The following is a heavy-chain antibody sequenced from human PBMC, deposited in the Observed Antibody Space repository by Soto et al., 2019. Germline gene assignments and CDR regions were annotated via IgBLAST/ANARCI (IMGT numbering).Heavy chain of an antibody. CDR1: GFPFSRYA. V-gene: IGHV3-23*01. J-gene: IGHJ5*02. CDR2: IRGSGGST. D-gene: IGHD3-16*01. CDR3: ARGRPHELDP. Sequence: EVQLLESGGGLVPPGGSLRLSCAASGFPFSRYAMRWVRQAPGKGLEWVSAIRGSGGSTYYADSVKGRFTISRDNSKNTLYLQMNSRRAEDTAVYYCARGRPHELDPWGQGTLVTVSS.